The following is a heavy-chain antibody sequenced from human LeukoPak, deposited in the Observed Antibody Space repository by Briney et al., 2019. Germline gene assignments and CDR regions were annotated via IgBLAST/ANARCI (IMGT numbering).Heavy chain of an antibody. J-gene: IGHJ5*02. D-gene: IGHD2-2*01. CDR3: ARAEDIVVVPAAIVPIDP. V-gene: IGHV1-18*01. Sequence: GASVTVSCKASGYTFTSYGISWVRQAPGQGLEWMGWISAYNGNTNYAQKLQGRVTMTTDTSTSTAYMELRSLRSDDTAVYYCARAEDIVVVPAAIVPIDPWGQGTLVTVSS. CDR2: ISAYNGNT. CDR1: GYTFTSYG.